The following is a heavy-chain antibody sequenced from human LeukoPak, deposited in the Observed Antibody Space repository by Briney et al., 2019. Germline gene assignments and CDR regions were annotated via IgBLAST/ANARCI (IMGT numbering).Heavy chain of an antibody. D-gene: IGHD5-24*01. CDR1: SGSINSDGYY. V-gene: IGHV4-61*02. J-gene: IGHJ3*02. CDR3: ARVYRRDGYNYDGFDI. Sequence: SQTLSLTCTVSSGSINSDGYYWSWIRQPAGKGLEWIARVYSTGSANYSPSLESRVIISIDTSKNQFFLRLSSVTAADTAVYYCARVYRRDGYNYDGFDIWGQGTMVTVS. CDR2: VYSTGSA.